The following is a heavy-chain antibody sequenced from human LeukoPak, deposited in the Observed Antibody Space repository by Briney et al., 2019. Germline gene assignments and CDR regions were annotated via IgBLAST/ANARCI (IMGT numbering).Heavy chain of an antibody. Sequence: KPSETLSLTCTVSGGSISSYYWSWIRQPAGKGLEWIGRIYTSGSTNCNPSLKSRVTMSADTSKNQSSLKLSSVTAADTAVYYCAAGYTSGWPDYWGQGTLVTVSS. CDR3: AAGYTSGWPDY. V-gene: IGHV4-4*07. J-gene: IGHJ4*02. D-gene: IGHD6-19*01. CDR2: IYTSGST. CDR1: GGSISSYY.